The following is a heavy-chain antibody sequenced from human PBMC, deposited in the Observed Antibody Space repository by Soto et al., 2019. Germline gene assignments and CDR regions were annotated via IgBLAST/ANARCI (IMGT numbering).Heavy chain of an antibody. CDR3: ARYIAPSGTYYLVF. CDR2: IYYSGTT. D-gene: IGHD6-13*01. J-gene: IGHJ4*02. Sequence: SETLSLTCTVSGDSITSNSYFWGWIRQPPGKGLEWIGSIYYSGTTYYTPSLKSRVTISVDRSKNQFSLKLSSVTAADTAVYYCARYIAPSGTYYLVFWGQGTLVTVSS. CDR1: GDSITSNSYF. V-gene: IGHV4-39*01.